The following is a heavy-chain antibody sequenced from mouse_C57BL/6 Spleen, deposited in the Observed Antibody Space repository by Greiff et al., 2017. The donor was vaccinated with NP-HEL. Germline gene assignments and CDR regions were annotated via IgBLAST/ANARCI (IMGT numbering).Heavy chain of an antibody. CDR1: GYAFTNYL. CDR2: INPGSGGT. Sequence: QVQLQQSGAELVRPGTSVKVSCKASGYAFTNYLIEWVKQRPGQGLEWIGVINPGSGGTNYNEKFKGKATLTADKSSSTAYMQLSSLTSEDSAVYFCARRVGGMDYWGQGTSVTVSS. V-gene: IGHV1-54*01. CDR3: ARRVGGMDY. D-gene: IGHD1-1*01. J-gene: IGHJ4*01.